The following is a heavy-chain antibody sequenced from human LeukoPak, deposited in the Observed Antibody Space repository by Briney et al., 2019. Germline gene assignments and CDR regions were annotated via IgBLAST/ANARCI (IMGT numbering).Heavy chain of an antibody. CDR1: GGSFSGYY. V-gene: IGHV4-34*01. D-gene: IGHD2-21*02. Sequence: KPSETLSLTCAVYGGSFSGYYWSWIRQPPGKGLEWIGEINHSGSTNYNPSLKSRVTISVDTSKNQFSLKLSSVTAADTAVYYCARSIPVVTAPPCDWGQGTLVTVSS. J-gene: IGHJ4*02. CDR3: ARSIPVVTAPPCD. CDR2: INHSGST.